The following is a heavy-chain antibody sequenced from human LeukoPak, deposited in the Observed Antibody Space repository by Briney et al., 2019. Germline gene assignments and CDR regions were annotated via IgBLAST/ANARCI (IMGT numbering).Heavy chain of an antibody. CDR3: AKGAVVTYLYYFDY. CDR1: GFTFSSYA. V-gene: IGHV3-23*01. Sequence: GGSLRLSCAASGFTFSSYAMGWVRQAPGMGLEWVSVISGSDSTTYYADSVKGRFTISRDNSKNTLYLRMNGLRAEDTAVYYCAKGAVVTYLYYFDYWGQGTQVTVSS. J-gene: IGHJ4*02. CDR2: ISGSDSTT. D-gene: IGHD3-22*01.